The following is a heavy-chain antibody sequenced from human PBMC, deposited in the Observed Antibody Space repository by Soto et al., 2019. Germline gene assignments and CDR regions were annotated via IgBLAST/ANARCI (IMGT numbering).Heavy chain of an antibody. CDR2: ISARGGSS. D-gene: IGHD5-12*01. J-gene: IGHJ4*02. CDR3: AKGSIEYSASVDN. V-gene: IGHV3-23*01. CDR1: GFSFSSYA. Sequence: EVQLLESGGGLVQPGGSLRLSCAASGFSFSSYAMVWVRQAPGKGLEWVSGISARGGSSYFADSVKGRFTISRDNSKNVLSPEMNSLRAEDTAIYFCAKGSIEYSASVDNWGQGTLVLVSS.